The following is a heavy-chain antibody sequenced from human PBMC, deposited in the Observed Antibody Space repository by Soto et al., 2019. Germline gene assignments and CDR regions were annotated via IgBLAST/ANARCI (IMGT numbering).Heavy chain of an antibody. CDR1: GYTFTSYG. CDR2: ISPNTGGT. Sequence: ASVKVSCKASGYTFTSYGISWVRQAPGQGLEWMGWISPNTGGTNHAQKFQGRVTITRDTSISTAYLELTRLTFDDTAVYYCARPEVSYSSSWDPLDYWGQGTPVTVSS. J-gene: IGHJ4*02. D-gene: IGHD6-13*01. CDR3: ARPEVSYSSSWDPLDY. V-gene: IGHV1-2*02.